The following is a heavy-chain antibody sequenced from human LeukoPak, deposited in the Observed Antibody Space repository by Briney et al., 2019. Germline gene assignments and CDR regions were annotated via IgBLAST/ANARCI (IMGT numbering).Heavy chain of an antibody. CDR1: GFTFSSYW. CDR3: ARGIAAAGYGMDV. V-gene: IGHV3-74*01. CDR2: INSDGSST. Sequence: GGSLRLSCAASGFTFSSYWMHWVRQAPGKGLVWVSRINSDGSSTSYADSVKGRFTISRDNAKNTLYLQMNSLRAEDTAVYYCARGIAAAGYGMDVWGQGTTVTVSS. D-gene: IGHD6-13*01. J-gene: IGHJ6*02.